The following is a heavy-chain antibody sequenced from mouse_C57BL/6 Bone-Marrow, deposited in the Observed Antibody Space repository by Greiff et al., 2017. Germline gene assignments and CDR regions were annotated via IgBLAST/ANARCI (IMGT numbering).Heavy chain of an antibody. Sequence: EVKLMESGGGLVKPGGSLKLSCAASGFTFSDYGMHWVRQAPEKGLEWVAYISSGSSTIYYADTVKGRFTISRDNAKNTLFLQMTSLRSEDTAMYYCARGYGSSAWFAYWGQGTLVTVSA. CDR3: ARGYGSSAWFAY. CDR1: GFTFSDYG. V-gene: IGHV5-17*01. D-gene: IGHD1-1*01. J-gene: IGHJ3*01. CDR2: ISSGSSTI.